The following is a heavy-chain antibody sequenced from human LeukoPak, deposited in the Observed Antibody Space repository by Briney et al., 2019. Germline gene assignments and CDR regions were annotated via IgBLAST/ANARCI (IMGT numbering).Heavy chain of an antibody. V-gene: IGHV4-59*08. CDR3: ARHLSGSFTIYFDY. CDR1: GGSISSYY. Sequence: SETLSLTCTVSGGSISSYYWSWIRQPPGKGLEWIGYIYYSGSTNYNPSLKSRVTISVDTSKNQFSLKLSSVTAADTAVYYCARHLSGSFTIYFDYWGQGTLVTLSS. D-gene: IGHD1-26*01. J-gene: IGHJ4*02. CDR2: IYYSGST.